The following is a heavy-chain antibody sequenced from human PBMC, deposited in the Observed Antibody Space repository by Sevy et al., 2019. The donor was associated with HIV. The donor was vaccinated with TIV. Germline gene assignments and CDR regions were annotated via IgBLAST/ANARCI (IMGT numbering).Heavy chain of an antibody. CDR3: ARGSSGVDI. CDR2: TYYRSKWYQ. D-gene: IGHD1-26*01. Sequence: SQTLSLTCAISGDSDSSNSAAWNWIWQSSSRGLEWLGRTYYRSKWYQDYAVSVKSLITINPDTSKNQFSLQLNSVTPEDTAVYYCARGSSGVDIWGQGTMVTVSS. CDR1: GDSDSSNSAA. J-gene: IGHJ3*02. V-gene: IGHV6-1*01.